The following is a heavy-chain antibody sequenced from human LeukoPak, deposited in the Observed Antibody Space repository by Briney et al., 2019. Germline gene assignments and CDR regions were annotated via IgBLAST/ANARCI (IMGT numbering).Heavy chain of an antibody. CDR1: GFIFDDYA. CDR2: LSWDGGGT. D-gene: IGHD1-14*01. J-gene: IGHJ4*01. CDR3: AKDNLRLQSSSSGTLDY. V-gene: IGHV3-43D*03. Sequence: GGSLRLSCVASGFIFDDYAMHWVRRAPGKGLEWVSFLSWDGGGTYYADSVKGRFTISRDNSKNSLYLQMNSLRPEDTALYYCAKDNLRLQSSSSGTLDYWGHGTLVTVSS.